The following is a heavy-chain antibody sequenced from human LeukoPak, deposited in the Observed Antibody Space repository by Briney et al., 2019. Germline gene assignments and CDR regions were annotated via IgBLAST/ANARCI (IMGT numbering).Heavy chain of an antibody. J-gene: IGHJ3*02. V-gene: IGHV1-18*01. Sequence: ASVKVSCKASGYTFTSYGISWVRQAPGQGLEWMGWISAYNGNTNYAQKLQGRVTMTTDTSTSTAYMELRSLRSDDTAVYYCARDRREYQLLYEDGAFDIWGQGTMVTVSS. D-gene: IGHD2-2*02. CDR1: GYTFTSYG. CDR2: ISAYNGNT. CDR3: ARDRREYQLLYEDGAFDI.